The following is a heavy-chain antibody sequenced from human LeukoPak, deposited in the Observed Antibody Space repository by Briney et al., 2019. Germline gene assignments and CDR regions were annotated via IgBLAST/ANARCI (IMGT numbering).Heavy chain of an antibody. CDR2: IYASGST. CDR3: AGAPYRSDWDSPVPFDY. V-gene: IGHV4-61*02. D-gene: IGHD6-19*01. Sequence: SETLSLTCTVSGGSISSSSLCWSWIRQPAGKGLEWIGRIYASGSTHYNPSLESRVTISVDTSKNKFSLNLSSLTAADTAVYYCAGAPYRSDWDSPVPFDYWGQGTLVTVSS. J-gene: IGHJ4*02. CDR1: GGSISSSSLC.